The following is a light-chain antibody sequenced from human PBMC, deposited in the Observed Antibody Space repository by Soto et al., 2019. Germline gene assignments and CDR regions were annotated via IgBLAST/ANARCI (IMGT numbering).Light chain of an antibody. CDR2: KAS. V-gene: IGKV1-5*03. CDR3: QQYSTYTPRT. Sequence: TQSPGTLSASVGDRVTITCRASQSISIWLAWYQQKPGKAPKILIYKASSLESGVPSRFSGSGSGTEFTLTISSLQPDDFATYYCQQYSTYTPRTFGQGTKVEIK. CDR1: QSISIW. J-gene: IGKJ1*01.